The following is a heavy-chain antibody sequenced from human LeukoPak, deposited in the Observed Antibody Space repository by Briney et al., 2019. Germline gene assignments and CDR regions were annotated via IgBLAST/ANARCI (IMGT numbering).Heavy chain of an antibody. CDR1: GGTFSSYA. V-gene: IGHV1-69*05. D-gene: IGHD3-10*01. Sequence: RASVKVSCKASGGTFSSYAISWVRQAPGQGLEWMGRIIPIFGTANYAQKFQGRVTITTDESTSTAYMELSSLRSEDTAVYYCARDGYYGSGSRSFDYWGQGTLVTVSS. CDR3: ARDGYYGSGSRSFDY. CDR2: IIPIFGTA. J-gene: IGHJ4*02.